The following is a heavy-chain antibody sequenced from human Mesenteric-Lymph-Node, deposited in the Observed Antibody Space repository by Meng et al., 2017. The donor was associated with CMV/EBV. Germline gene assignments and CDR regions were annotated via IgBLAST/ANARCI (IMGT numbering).Heavy chain of an antibody. Sequence: QVRRQGSGPGLVKPSQTLSLTCTVSGGSISSGDYYWSWIRQPPGKGLEWIGYIYYSGSTYYNPSLKSRVTISVDTSKNQFSLKLSSVTAADTAVYYCAREGSGSWFGAATFDYWGQGTLVTVSS. D-gene: IGHD3-10*01. CDR2: IYYSGST. CDR3: AREGSGSWFGAATFDY. V-gene: IGHV4-30-4*08. J-gene: IGHJ4*02. CDR1: GGSISSGDYY.